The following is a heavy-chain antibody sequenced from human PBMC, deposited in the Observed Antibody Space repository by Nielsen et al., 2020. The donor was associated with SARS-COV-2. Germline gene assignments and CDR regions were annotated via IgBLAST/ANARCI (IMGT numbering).Heavy chain of an antibody. D-gene: IGHD2-2*01. CDR3: RVVPAAIPYYYYGMDV. Sequence: SVKVSCKASGGTFSSYAISWVRQAPGQGLEWMGGIIPIFGTANYAQKFQGRVTITADESTSTAYMELSSLRSEDTAVYYCRVVPAAIPYYYYGMDVWGQGTTVTVSS. CDR1: GGTFSSYA. CDR2: IIPIFGTA. V-gene: IGHV1-69*13. J-gene: IGHJ6*02.